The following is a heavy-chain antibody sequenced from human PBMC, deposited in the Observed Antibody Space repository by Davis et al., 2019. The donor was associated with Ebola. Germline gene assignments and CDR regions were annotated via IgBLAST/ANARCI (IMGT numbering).Heavy chain of an antibody. CDR1: GYTFTNYG. CDR2: INPHNGNT. D-gene: IGHD2-21*02. CDR3: ARDGAVVTAINYYYYYGMDV. V-gene: IGHV1-18*04. Sequence: AASVKVSCKASGYTFTNYGITWVRQAPGQGLEWMGWINPHNGNTNYAQSVQGRVTITRDTSASTAYMELSSLRSEDTAVYYCARDGAVVTAINYYYYYGMDVWGKGTTVTVSS. J-gene: IGHJ6*04.